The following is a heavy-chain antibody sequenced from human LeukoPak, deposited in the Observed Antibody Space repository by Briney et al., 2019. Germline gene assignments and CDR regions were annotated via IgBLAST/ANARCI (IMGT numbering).Heavy chain of an antibody. D-gene: IGHD3-10*01. J-gene: IGHJ6*03. V-gene: IGHV3-23*01. Sequence: GGSLRLSCAASGFTFSSYGMSWVRQAPGKGLEWVSAISGSGGSTYYADSVKGRFTISRDNSKNTLYLQMNSLRAEDTAVYYCAKYGSGKKDQPNYYYYYYMDVWGKGTTVTISS. CDR2: ISGSGGST. CDR1: GFTFSSYG. CDR3: AKYGSGKKDQPNYYYYYYMDV.